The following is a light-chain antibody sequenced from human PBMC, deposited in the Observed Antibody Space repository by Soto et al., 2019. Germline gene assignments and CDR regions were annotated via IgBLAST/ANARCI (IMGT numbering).Light chain of an antibody. Sequence: EIELTQSPATLSWSAGERATLSCRASQSVSSYLAWYQQKPGQAPRLLIYDASNRATGIPARFSGSGSGTDFTLTISSLEPEDFAAYYGQQRSNWPPITFGQGTRVEIK. V-gene: IGKV3-11*01. CDR1: QSVSSY. J-gene: IGKJ5*01. CDR3: QQRSNWPPIT. CDR2: DAS.